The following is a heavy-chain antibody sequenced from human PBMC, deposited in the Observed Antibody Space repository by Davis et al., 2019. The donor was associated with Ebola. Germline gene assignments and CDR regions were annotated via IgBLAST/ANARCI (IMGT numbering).Heavy chain of an antibody. V-gene: IGHV1-46*01. D-gene: IGHD4-23*01. CDR3: ARGGGGNPRDYGMDV. CDR2: INPSGGST. J-gene: IGHJ6*02. Sequence: ASVKVSCKASGYTFTGYYMHWVRQAPGQGLEWMGIINPSGGSTSYAQKFQGRVTMTTDTSTSTAYMELRSLRSDDTAVYYCARGGGGNPRDYGMDVWGQGTTVTVSS. CDR1: GYTFTGYY.